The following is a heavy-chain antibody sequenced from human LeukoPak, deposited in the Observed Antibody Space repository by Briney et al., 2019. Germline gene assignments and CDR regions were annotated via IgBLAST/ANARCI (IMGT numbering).Heavy chain of an antibody. J-gene: IGHJ4*02. V-gene: IGHV1-3*01. D-gene: IGHD2-15*01. Sequence: GASVKVSFKASGYTFTNYAIHWVRQAPGHRLQWMGWINAGNGNTKYSQNFQGRVTITRDTSASTAYMELSSLRSEDTAVYYCARRYCSGGSCYFIMDYWGQGTLVTVSS. CDR3: ARRYCSGGSCYFIMDY. CDR2: INAGNGNT. CDR1: GYTFTNYA.